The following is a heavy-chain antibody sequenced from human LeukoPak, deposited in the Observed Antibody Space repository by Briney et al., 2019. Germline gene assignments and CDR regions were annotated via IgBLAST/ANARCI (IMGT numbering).Heavy chain of an antibody. D-gene: IGHD1-1*01. J-gene: IGHJ4*02. V-gene: IGHV1-46*01. CDR2: INPRGDAT. CDR3: AREGQQLKHFDY. CDR1: GNTFIGYW. Sequence: ASVKASCKASGNTFIGYWIHWVRQAPEQGLEWMGAINPRGDATIGAQKFQGRVTTTRDTSTSTVYIELSSLRSEDTAVYYCAREGQQLKHFDYWGQGTLVTVSS.